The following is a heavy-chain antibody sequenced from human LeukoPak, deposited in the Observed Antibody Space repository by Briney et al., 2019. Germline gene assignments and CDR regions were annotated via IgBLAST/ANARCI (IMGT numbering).Heavy chain of an antibody. J-gene: IGHJ4*02. V-gene: IGHV3-7*01. Sequence: GGSLRLSCAASGFTFSSYWMSWVRQAPGKGLEWVANIKQDGSEKYYVDSVKGRFTISRDNAKNSLYLQMNSLRAEDTAVYYCARSWFKYSSSSGVFDYWGQGTLVTASS. D-gene: IGHD6-6*01. CDR1: GFTFSSYW. CDR3: ARSWFKYSSSSGVFDY. CDR2: IKQDGSEK.